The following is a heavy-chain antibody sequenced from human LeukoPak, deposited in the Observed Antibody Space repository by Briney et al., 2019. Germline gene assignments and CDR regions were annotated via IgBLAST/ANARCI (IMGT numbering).Heavy chain of an antibody. Sequence: GASVKVSCKASGYTFTSYAMHWVRQAPGQRLEWMGWINAGNGNTKYSQEFQGRVTISRDTSRSTLYLQMNSLRAEDAAVYYCAQDRRTSIAAAGFFDYWGQGTLVTVSS. J-gene: IGHJ4*02. CDR3: AQDRRTSIAAAGFFDY. CDR2: INAGNGNT. D-gene: IGHD6-13*01. CDR1: GYTFTSYA. V-gene: IGHV1-3*03.